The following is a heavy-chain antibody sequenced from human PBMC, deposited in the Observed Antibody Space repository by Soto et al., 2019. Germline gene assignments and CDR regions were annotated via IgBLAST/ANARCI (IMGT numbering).Heavy chain of an antibody. CDR1: GFTFSSYS. D-gene: IGHD6-13*01. CDR3: ARGPNTYSSSGGRPNWFDP. J-gene: IGHJ5*02. CDR2: ISSSSSYI. Sequence: GGSLRLSCAASGFTFSSYSMNWVRQAPGKGLEWVSSISSSSSYIYYADSVKGRCTISRDNDKNSLYLQMNSLRAEDTAVYYCARGPNTYSSSGGRPNWFDPWGQGTLVTVSS. V-gene: IGHV3-21*01.